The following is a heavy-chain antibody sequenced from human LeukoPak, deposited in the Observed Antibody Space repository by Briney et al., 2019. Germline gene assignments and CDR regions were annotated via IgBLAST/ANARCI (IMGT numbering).Heavy chain of an antibody. CDR2: INSDGSST. V-gene: IGHV3-74*01. D-gene: IGHD1-26*01. J-gene: IGHJ4*02. CDR1: GFTFSSYW. CDR3: ARTEYSGSYSDN. Sequence: GGSLRLSCGASGFTFSSYWIHWVRQAPGKGLVWVSRINSDGSSTSYADSVKGRFTISRDNAKNTLYLQMDSLRAEDTAVYFCARTEYSGSYSDNWGQGTLVTVSS.